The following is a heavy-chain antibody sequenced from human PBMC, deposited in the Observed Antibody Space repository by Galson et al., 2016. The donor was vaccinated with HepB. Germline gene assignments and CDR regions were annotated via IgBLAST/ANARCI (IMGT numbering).Heavy chain of an antibody. CDR1: GDSISRSSFY. J-gene: IGHJ4*01. CDR3: VKGSDY. CDR2: VYRTGTT. Sequence: SETLSLTCTVSGDSISRSSFYWGWVRQAPGQGLEWIGSVYRTGTTYYSPSLNGRVTVSVDTAKNQFSLRLSSVTAADTAVYFCVKGSDYWGHGILVTVSS. V-gene: IGHV4-39*01.